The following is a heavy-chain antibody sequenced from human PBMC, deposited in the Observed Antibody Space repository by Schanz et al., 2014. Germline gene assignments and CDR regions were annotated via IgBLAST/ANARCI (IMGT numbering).Heavy chain of an antibody. CDR3: AKDCPSDYGDHCFDF. D-gene: IGHD4-17*01. J-gene: IGHJ4*02. CDR2: ISGRGGRT. Sequence: EVQLVESGGGLVQPGGSLRLSCETSGFTFSNHAMSWVRQAPGKGLEWVSAISGRGGRTYYADSVKGRFTISRDNSKNTLYLQMNSLRAKDTAVYYCAKDCPSDYGDHCFDFWGQGTLVTVSS. V-gene: IGHV3-23*04. CDR1: GFTFSNHA.